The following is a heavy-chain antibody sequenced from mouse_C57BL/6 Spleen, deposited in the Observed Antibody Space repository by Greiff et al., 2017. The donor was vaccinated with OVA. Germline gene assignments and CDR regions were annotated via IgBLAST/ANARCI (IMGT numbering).Heavy chain of an antibody. CDR3: AREGPNYYGSSPHFDY. CDR2: IHPNSGST. V-gene: IGHV1-64*01. J-gene: IGHJ2*01. D-gene: IGHD1-1*01. CDR1: GYTFTSYW. Sequence: QVQLQQSGAELVKPGASVKLSCKASGYTFTSYWMHWVKQRPGQGLEWIGMIHPNSGSTNYNEKFKSKATLTVDKSSSTAYMQLSSLTSEDSAVYYCAREGPNYYGSSPHFDYWGQGTTLTVSS.